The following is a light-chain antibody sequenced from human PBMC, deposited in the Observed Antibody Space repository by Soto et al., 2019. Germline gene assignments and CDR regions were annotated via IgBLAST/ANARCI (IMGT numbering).Light chain of an antibody. CDR3: QQYGRSQYT. CDR1: QSVNTNF. Sequence: EIVLTQSPGTLSLSPGERATLSCRASQSVNTNFLAWYQQKTGQAPRPLIYGASSRATGIQDRFSGRGSGTDVTLTVSRLEPEDFAVYYCQQYGRSQYTFGEGTKLEI. CDR2: GAS. V-gene: IGKV3-20*01. J-gene: IGKJ2*01.